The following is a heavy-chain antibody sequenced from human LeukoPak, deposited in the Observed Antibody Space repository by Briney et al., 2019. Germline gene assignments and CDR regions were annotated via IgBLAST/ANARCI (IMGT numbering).Heavy chain of an antibody. J-gene: IGHJ6*02. D-gene: IGHD3-22*01. CDR1: GFTFSSYA. Sequence: PGGSLRLSCAASGFTFSSYAMSWVRQAPGKGLEWVSAISGSGGSTYYADSVKGRFTISRDNSKNTLYLQMNSLRAEDTAVYYCARVLLPLYGMDVWGQGNTVTVSS. CDR3: ARVLLPLYGMDV. V-gene: IGHV3-23*01. CDR2: ISGSGGST.